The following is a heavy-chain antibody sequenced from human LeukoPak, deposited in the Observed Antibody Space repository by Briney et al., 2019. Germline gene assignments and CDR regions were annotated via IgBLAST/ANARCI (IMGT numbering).Heavy chain of an antibody. CDR2: IYYTGSA. V-gene: IGHV4-39*01. J-gene: IGHJ4*02. CDR1: GGSISSSSYY. CDR3: ARHTERYSYFDY. D-gene: IGHD5-18*01. Sequence: SETLSLTCTVSGGSISSSSYYWGWIRQPPGKGLEWIGSIYYTGSAYYNPSLKSRVTMSVETSKNKFSLRLSSVTAADTAVYSCARHTERYSYFDYWGQGTLVTVSS.